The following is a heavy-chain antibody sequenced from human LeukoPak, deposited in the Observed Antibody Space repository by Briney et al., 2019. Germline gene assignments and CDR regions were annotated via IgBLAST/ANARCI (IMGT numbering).Heavy chain of an antibody. Sequence: GGSLRLSCAASGFTFSDYWMSWVRQAPGKGLEWVANIKKDGTEINYVDSVKGRFTISRDNAKNSLYLQMNSLRAEDTAVYYCARTRTRFDYWGQGTLVTVSS. CDR2: IKKDGTEI. CDR3: ARTRTRFDY. J-gene: IGHJ4*02. V-gene: IGHV3-7*01. CDR1: GFTFSDYW. D-gene: IGHD1-14*01.